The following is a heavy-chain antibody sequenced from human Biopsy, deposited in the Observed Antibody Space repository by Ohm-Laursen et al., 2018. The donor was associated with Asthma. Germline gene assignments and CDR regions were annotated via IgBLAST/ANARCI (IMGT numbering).Heavy chain of an antibody. CDR2: VSWNSGSI. D-gene: IGHD6-13*01. J-gene: IGHJ4*02. CDR1: GFTFDDYA. Sequence: SFILSCAASGFTFDDYAMHWVRQAPGKGLEWVSGVSWNSGSIDYADSVKGRFTISRDNAKNSLYLQMNSLRGADTALYYCVKDIRLQLWGFDSWGQGTLVTVSS. V-gene: IGHV3-9*01. CDR3: VKDIRLQLWGFDS.